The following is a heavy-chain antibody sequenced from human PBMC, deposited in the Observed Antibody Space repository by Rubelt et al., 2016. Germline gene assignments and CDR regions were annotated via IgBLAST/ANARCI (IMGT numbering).Heavy chain of an antibody. V-gene: IGHV3-30*04. CDR2: VSYDGSNK. CDR3: ARDKMDMITFGDNAFDY. Sequence: SSYAMHWVRQAPGKGLDWVAVVSYDGSNKFYADSVKGRFTISRDTSKNTLDLQMNSLRAEDTAVYYCARDKMDMITFGDNAFDYWGQGTLVTVSS. D-gene: IGHD3-16*01. CDR1: SSYA. J-gene: IGHJ4*02.